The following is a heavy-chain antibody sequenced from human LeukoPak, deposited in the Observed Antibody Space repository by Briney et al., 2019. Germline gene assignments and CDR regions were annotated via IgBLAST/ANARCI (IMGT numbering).Heavy chain of an antibody. CDR1: GFTFSSYA. CDR2: ISGSGGST. D-gene: IGHD3-3*01. Sequence: GGSLRLSCAASGFTFSSYAMSWVRQAPGKGLECFSAISGSGGSTYYADSVKGRFTISRDSSKNTPYMKMNRLRAEDTAVYYCAKDRTPPYYDFWSGYSTFDYWGQGTLVTVSS. J-gene: IGHJ4*02. V-gene: IGHV3-23*01. CDR3: AKDRTPPYYDFWSGYSTFDY.